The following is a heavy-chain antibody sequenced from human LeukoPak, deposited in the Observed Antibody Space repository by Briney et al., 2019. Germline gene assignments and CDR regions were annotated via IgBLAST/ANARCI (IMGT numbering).Heavy chain of an antibody. CDR3: ARGRLWNIDY. J-gene: IGHJ4*02. V-gene: IGHV3-74*01. D-gene: IGHD1/OR15-1a*01. CDR2: INRDGSST. CDR1: GFTFSSYW. Sequence: GGSLRLSCAASGFTFSSYWMHWVRQAPGKGLAWVSRINRDGSSTTYADSVKGRVTISRDNTKNTVYLQMNSLRAEDTAVYYCARGRLWNIDYWGQGTLVTVSS.